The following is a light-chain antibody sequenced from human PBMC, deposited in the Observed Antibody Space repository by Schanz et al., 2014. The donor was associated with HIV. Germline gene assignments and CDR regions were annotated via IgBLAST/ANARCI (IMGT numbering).Light chain of an antibody. CDR3: QSYDSSLSVVV. Sequence: QSALTQPASVSGSLGQSITISCAGTNSDVGGYNYVSWYQQHPGKAPKLMIYEVIKRPSGVPDRFSGSKSGSTASLTVSGLQPEDEADYYCQSYDSSLSVVVFGGGTKLTVL. CDR1: NSDVGGYNY. V-gene: IGLV2-8*01. CDR2: EVI. J-gene: IGLJ2*01.